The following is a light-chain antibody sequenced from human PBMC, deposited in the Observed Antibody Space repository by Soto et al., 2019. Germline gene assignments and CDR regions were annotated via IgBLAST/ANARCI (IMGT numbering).Light chain of an antibody. CDR3: CSYAGSSTLI. J-gene: IGLJ1*01. Sequence: QSVLTQPASVSGSPGQSITISCTGTSSDVGSYNLVSWYQQHPGKAPKLMTYEVSKRPSGVSNRFSGSKSGNTASLTISGLQAEDEADYYCCSYAGSSTLIFGTGTKAPS. V-gene: IGLV2-23*02. CDR2: EVS. CDR1: SSDVGSYNL.